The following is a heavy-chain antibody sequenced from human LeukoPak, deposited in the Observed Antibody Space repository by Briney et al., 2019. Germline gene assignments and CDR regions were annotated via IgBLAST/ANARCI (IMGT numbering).Heavy chain of an antibody. V-gene: IGHV1-46*01. D-gene: IGHD2-8*01. CDR2: INPNDGRT. CDR3: ARSYFRDARGGFDY. J-gene: IGHJ4*02. Sequence: ASMKVSCKASGYTFFDFYMHWGRQAPGQGLEWMGIINPNDGRTTDAQKFQGRVSMTSDTSTSTCYMELSSLRSEDTAVYYCARSYFRDARGGFDYWGQGTLVTVSS. CDR1: GYTFFDFY.